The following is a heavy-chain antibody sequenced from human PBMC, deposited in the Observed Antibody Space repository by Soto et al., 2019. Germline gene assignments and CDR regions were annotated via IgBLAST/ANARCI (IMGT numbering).Heavy chain of an antibody. D-gene: IGHD2-21*01. J-gene: IGHJ4*02. Sequence: ASVKVSCKASGYTFTGYYMLWVRQAPGQGLEWMGWINPNNGGTNYAQKFQGRVTMTRDTSISTAYMELSRLRSDDTAVYFCARDGLADNKDHWGQGTLVTVSS. CDR2: INPNNGGT. V-gene: IGHV1-2*02. CDR3: ARDGLADNKDH. CDR1: GYTFTGYY.